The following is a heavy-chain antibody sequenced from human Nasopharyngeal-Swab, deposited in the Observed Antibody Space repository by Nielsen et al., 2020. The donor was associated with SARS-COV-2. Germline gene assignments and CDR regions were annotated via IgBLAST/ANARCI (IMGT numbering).Heavy chain of an antibody. Sequence: ASVKVSCKVSGYTLTELSMHWVRQAPGKGLEWMGGFDPEDGETIYAQKFQGRVTMTRNTSISTAYMELSSLRSEDTAVYYCAGGYEGYFDYWGQGTLVTVSS. D-gene: IGHD5-12*01. CDR2: FDPEDGET. J-gene: IGHJ4*02. V-gene: IGHV1-24*01. CDR3: AGGYEGYFDY. CDR1: GYTLTELS.